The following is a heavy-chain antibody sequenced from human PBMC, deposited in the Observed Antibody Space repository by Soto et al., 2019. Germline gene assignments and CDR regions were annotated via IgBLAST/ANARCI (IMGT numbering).Heavy chain of an antibody. V-gene: IGHV4-31*03. CDR2: IYYSGST. CDR3: ARSSQSTVTTFDH. CDR1: GGSISSGGYY. D-gene: IGHD4-17*01. Sequence: SETLSLTCTVSGGSISSGGYYWSWIRQHPGKGLEWIGYIYYSGSTYYDPSLKSRVTISVDTSKNQFSLKLSSVTAADTAVYYCARSSQSTVTTFDHWGQGTLVTVSS. J-gene: IGHJ5*02.